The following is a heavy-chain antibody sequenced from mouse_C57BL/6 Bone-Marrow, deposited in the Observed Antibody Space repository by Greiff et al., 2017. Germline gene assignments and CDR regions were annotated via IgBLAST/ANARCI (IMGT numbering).Heavy chain of an antibody. CDR3: ASDYYGSSRSDV. D-gene: IGHD1-1*01. CDR2: IDTANGTT. V-gene: IGHV14-3*01. J-gene: IGHJ1*03. Sequence: VHVKQSVAELVRPGASVKLSCTASGFNHKNTYMHWVKQRPEQGLEWIGRIDTANGTTKYAPKFQGKATITADTSSNTAYLQLSSLTSEDTDSYYCASDYYGSSRSDVWGTGTTVTVSS. CDR1: GFNHKNTY.